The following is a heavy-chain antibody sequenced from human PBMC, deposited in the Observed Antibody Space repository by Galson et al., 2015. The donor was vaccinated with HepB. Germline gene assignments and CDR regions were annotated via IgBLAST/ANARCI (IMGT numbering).Heavy chain of an antibody. Sequence: QSGAEVKKPGESLKISCKGSGYSFTSYWIGWVRQMPRKGLEWMGIIYPGDSDTRYSPSFQGQVTISADKSISTAYLQWSSLKASDTAMYYCARQLGIFGVVTLSYYFDYWGQGTLVTVSS. J-gene: IGHJ4*02. D-gene: IGHD3-3*01. V-gene: IGHV5-51*01. CDR3: ARQLGIFGVVTLSYYFDY. CDR1: GYSFTSYW. CDR2: IYPGDSDT.